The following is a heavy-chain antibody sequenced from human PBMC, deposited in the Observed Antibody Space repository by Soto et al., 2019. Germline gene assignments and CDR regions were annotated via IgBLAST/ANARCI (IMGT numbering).Heavy chain of an antibody. CDR3: ASPYCSSTSCYADY. J-gene: IGHJ4*02. V-gene: IGHV3-48*02. Sequence: GGSLRLSCAASGFTFSSYSMNWVRQAPGKGLEWVSYISSSSSTIYYADSVKGRFTISRDNAKNSLYLQMNSLRDEDTAVYYCASPYCSSTSCYADYWGQGTLVTVSS. CDR2: ISSSSSTI. CDR1: GFTFSSYS. D-gene: IGHD2-2*01.